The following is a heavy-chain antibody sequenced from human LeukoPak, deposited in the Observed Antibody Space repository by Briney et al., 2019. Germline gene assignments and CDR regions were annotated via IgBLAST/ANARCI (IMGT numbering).Heavy chain of an antibody. CDR2: ITWNGGTT. J-gene: IGHJ4*02. D-gene: IGHD5-18*01. Sequence: VGSLRLSCAASGFTFDDHGMNWVRQAPGKGLEWVSGITWNGGTTGYSDSVRGRFTISRDNAKNSLYLQMNSLRAEDTAFYRCVRDRSYGAFDSWGLGTLVTVSS. V-gene: IGHV3-20*01. CDR1: GFTFDDHG. CDR3: VRDRSYGAFDS.